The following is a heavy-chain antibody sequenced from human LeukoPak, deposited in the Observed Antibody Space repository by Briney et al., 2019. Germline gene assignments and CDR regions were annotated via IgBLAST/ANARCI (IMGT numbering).Heavy chain of an antibody. D-gene: IGHD6-13*01. V-gene: IGHV4-61*08. CDR2: IYYSGST. Sequence: SETLSLTCTVSGGSISSGGYYWSWIRQHPGKGLEWIGYIYYSGSTNYNPSLKSRVTISVDTSKNQFSLKLSSVTAADTAVYYCARGYTRDSSSWYITPGYFDYWGQGTLVTVSS. J-gene: IGHJ4*02. CDR1: GGSISSGGYY. CDR3: ARGYTRDSSSWYITPGYFDY.